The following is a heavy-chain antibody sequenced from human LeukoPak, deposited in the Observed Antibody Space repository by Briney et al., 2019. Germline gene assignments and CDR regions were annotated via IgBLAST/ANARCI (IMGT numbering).Heavy chain of an antibody. V-gene: IGHV4-34*01. D-gene: IGHD6-13*01. J-gene: IGHJ1*01. Sequence: KSSETLSHTCAVYGGSFSGYYWSWIRQPPGKGLEWIGEINHSGSTNYNPSLKSRVTISVDTSKNQFSLKLSSVTAADTAVYYCARDRRRRIAAAGAGSEHWGQGTLVTVSP. CDR2: INHSGST. CDR1: GGSFSGYY. CDR3: ARDRRRRIAAAGAGSEH.